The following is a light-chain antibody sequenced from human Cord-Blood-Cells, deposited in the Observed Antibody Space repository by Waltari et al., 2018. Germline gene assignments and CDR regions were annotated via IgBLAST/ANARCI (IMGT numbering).Light chain of an antibody. CDR2: GAS. V-gene: IGKV3-15*01. CDR3: QQYNNWWT. Sequence: EIVMTQSPATLSVSPGERATLSCRASQSVSSNLACYQQKPGQAPRLLIYGASTRATGIPAGFSGSGSGTEFTLTISSLQSEDFAVYYCQQYNNWWTFGQGTKVEIK. J-gene: IGKJ1*01. CDR1: QSVSSN.